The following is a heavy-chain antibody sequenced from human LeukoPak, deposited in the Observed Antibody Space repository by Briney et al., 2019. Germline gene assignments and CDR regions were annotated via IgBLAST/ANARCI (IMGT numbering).Heavy chain of an antibody. D-gene: IGHD6-19*01. CDR2: FDPEDGET. Sequence: ASVKVSCKVSGYTLTELSMHWVRQAPGKGLEWMGGFDPEDGETIYAQKFQGRVTMTEDTSTSTAYMELRSLRSDDTAVYFCARDRTVAGFHLEAYWGQGTLVTVSS. CDR1: GYTLTELS. V-gene: IGHV1-24*01. CDR3: ARDRTVAGFHLEAY. J-gene: IGHJ4*02.